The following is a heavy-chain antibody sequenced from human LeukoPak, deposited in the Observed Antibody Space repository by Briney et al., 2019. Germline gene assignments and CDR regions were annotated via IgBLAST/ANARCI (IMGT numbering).Heavy chain of an antibody. CDR3: ARVRSGTTVTKLPKPIDY. V-gene: IGHV1-18*01. D-gene: IGHD4-17*01. J-gene: IGHJ4*02. Sequence: ASVKVSCKASGYTFTRYGISWVRQGPGQGREWMGWISAYNGNTNYAKKIQGRVTMTTNPSTSTPYMELRSLGSDDTAVYYCARVRSGTTVTKLPKPIDYWGQGTLVTVSS. CDR2: ISAYNGNT. CDR1: GYTFTRYG.